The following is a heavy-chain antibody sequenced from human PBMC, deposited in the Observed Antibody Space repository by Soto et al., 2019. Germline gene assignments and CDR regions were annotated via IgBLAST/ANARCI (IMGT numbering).Heavy chain of an antibody. V-gene: IGHV3-30*18. D-gene: IGHD6-19*01. J-gene: IGHJ6*02. CDR2: ISYDGSNK. Sequence: LRLSCAASGFTFSSYGMHWVRQAPGKGLEWVAVISYDGSNKYYADSVKGRFTISRDNSKNTLYLQMNSLRAEDTAVYYCAKDNTVAGPGRYYYGMDVWGQGTTVTVSS. CDR1: GFTFSSYG. CDR3: AKDNTVAGPGRYYYGMDV.